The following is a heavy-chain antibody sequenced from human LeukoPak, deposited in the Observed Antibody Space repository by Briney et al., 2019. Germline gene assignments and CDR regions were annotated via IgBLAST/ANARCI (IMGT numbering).Heavy chain of an antibody. CDR1: GFTFSNPW. Sequence: PGGSLRLSCAASGFTFSNPWMSWVRQAPGKGREWVGRIKSETDGGTTEYAAAVQGRFTISRDDSKNTLYLQMNSLKTEDTAVYYCTTYGDYEALSDHWGQGTLVTVSS. CDR2: IKSETDGGTT. D-gene: IGHD4-17*01. J-gene: IGHJ5*02. CDR3: TTYGDYEALSDH. V-gene: IGHV3-15*01.